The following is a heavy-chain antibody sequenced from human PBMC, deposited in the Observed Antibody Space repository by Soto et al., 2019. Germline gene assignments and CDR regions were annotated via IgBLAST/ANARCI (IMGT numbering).Heavy chain of an antibody. D-gene: IGHD6-13*01. CDR2: IWYDGSNK. J-gene: IGHJ4*02. CDR1: GFTFSSYG. V-gene: IGHV3-33*01. CDR3: ARVKKGYSSSWPDY. Sequence: GGSLRLSCAASGFTFSSYGMHWVRQAPGKGLEWVAVIWYDGSNKYYADSVKGRFTISRDNSKNTLYLQMNSLRAEDTAVYYFARVKKGYSSSWPDYWGQGTLVTVSS.